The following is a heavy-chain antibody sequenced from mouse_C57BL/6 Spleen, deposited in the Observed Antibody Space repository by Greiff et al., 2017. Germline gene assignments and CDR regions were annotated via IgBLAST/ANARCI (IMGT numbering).Heavy chain of an antibody. CDR1: GYAFSSSW. J-gene: IGHJ3*01. D-gene: IGHD2-1*01. Sequence: QVQLQQSGPELVKPGASVKISCKASGYAFSSSWMNWVKQRPGKGLEWIGRIYPGDGDTNYNGKFKGKATLTADKSSSTAYMQLSSLTSEDSAVYFCAMGNYAWFAYGGQGTLVTVSA. CDR2: IYPGDGDT. V-gene: IGHV1-82*01. CDR3: AMGNYAWFAY.